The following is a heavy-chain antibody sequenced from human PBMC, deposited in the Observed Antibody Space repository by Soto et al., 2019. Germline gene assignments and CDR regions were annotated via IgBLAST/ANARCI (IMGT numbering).Heavy chain of an antibody. CDR2: FDPEDGET. D-gene: IGHD1-20*01. CDR3: ATVPVSITGTIYYYYGMDV. J-gene: IGHJ6*02. Sequence: QVQLVQSGAEVKKPGASVKVSCKVSGYTLTELSMHWVRQAPGKGLEWMGGFDPEDGETIYAQKFQGRVTMTEDTSTDTAYMELSSLRSEDTAVYYCATVPVSITGTIYYYYGMDVWGQGTTVTVSS. CDR1: GYTLTELS. V-gene: IGHV1-24*01.